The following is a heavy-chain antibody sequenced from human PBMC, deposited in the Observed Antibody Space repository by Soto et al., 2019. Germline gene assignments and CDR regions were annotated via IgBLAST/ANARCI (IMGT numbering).Heavy chain of an antibody. J-gene: IGHJ5*02. V-gene: IGHV4-59*05. CDR2: ISYRGST. Sequence: PSETLSLTCTVSGGSISSYYWSWIRQPAGKGLEWIGRISYRGSTYYNPSLKSRVTISVDVSKNQFSLKVNSVTAADTAVYYCARHTRNLFDPWGQGTLVTVSS. CDR3: ARHTRNLFDP. CDR1: GGSISSYY.